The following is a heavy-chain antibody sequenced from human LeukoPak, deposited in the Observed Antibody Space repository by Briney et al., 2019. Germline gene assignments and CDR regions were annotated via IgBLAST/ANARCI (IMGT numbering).Heavy chain of an antibody. CDR2: ISGSGGST. Sequence: PGGSLRLSCAASGFTFSDYYMGWIRQAPGTGLEWVSAISGSGGSTYYADSVKGRFTISRDNSKNTLYLQMNSLRAEDTAVYYCAPSSIAARNWFDPWGQGTLVTVSS. D-gene: IGHD6-6*01. CDR1: GFTFSDYY. CDR3: APSSIAARNWFDP. J-gene: IGHJ5*02. V-gene: IGHV3-23*01.